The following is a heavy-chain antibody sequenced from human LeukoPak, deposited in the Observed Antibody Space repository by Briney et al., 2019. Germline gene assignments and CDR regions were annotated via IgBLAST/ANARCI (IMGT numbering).Heavy chain of an antibody. CDR1: GYTFTNYG. J-gene: IGHJ3*02. CDR3: ARGGPYGSGSDAFDI. CDR2: ISTYKVTT. Sequence: ASVNVSCKASGYTFTNYGVCWVRQATGQGLERMGWISTYKVTTNYAQKFQGRVTMTTDTSTSTAYLELRSLGSDDTAVYYCARGGPYGSGSDAFDIWGQGTMVTVSS. D-gene: IGHD3-10*01. V-gene: IGHV1-18*04.